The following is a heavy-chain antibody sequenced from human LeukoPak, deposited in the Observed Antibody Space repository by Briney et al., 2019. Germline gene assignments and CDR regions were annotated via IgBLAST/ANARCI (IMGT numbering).Heavy chain of an antibody. CDR3: ASDPLGGVDY. CDR2: ISSSGSTI. J-gene: IGHJ4*02. CDR1: GFTFSSYE. Sequence: GGSLRLSCAASGFTFSSYEMNWVRQAPGKGLEWVSYISSSGSTIYYADSVKGRFTISRDNAKNSLYLQMNSLRAEDAAVYYCASDPLGGVDYWGQGTLVTVSS. D-gene: IGHD3-10*01. V-gene: IGHV3-48*03.